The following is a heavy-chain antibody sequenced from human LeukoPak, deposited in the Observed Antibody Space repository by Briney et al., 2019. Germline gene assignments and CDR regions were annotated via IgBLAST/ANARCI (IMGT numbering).Heavy chain of an antibody. CDR1: GGSFSGYY. Sequence: PSETLSLTCDVYGGSFSGYYWIWIRQPPGRGLEWIGEIDHSGSTRYNPSLKSRVTLSLDKSKNQFSLMLTSVTAADTAVYYCARNGYYSADYWGQGTLVTVSS. CDR2: IDHSGST. J-gene: IGHJ4*02. V-gene: IGHV4-34*01. D-gene: IGHD4-17*01. CDR3: ARNGYYSADY.